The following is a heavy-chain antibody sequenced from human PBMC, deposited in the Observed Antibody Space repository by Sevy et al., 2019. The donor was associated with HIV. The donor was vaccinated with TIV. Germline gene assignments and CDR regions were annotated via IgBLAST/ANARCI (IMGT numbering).Heavy chain of an antibody. Sequence: GESLKTSCAASGFTFSIYTMRWVRQAPGKGLERVSTFCFGGSKIYYADSVNGRFTISRDNSRNTVYLQMNSLRADDMAVYYCAREGCTQPHDYWGQGTLVTVSS. D-gene: IGHD2-8*01. J-gene: IGHJ4*02. CDR1: GFTFSIYT. CDR3: AREGCTQPHDY. V-gene: IGHV3-23*01. CDR2: FCFGGSKI.